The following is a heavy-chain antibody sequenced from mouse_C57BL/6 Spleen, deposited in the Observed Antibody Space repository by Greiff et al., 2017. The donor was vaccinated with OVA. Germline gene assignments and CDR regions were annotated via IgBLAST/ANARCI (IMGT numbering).Heavy chain of an antibody. CDR2: IYPGGGYT. CDR3: ARGSYDYDPYYAMDY. CDR1: GYTFTNYW. J-gene: IGHJ4*01. Sequence: VHLVESGAELVRPGTSVKMSCKASGYTFTNYWIGWAKQRPGHGLEWIGDIYPGGGYTNYNEKFKGKATLTADKSSSTAYMQFSSLTSEDSAIYYCARGSYDYDPYYAMDYWGQGTSVTVSS. D-gene: IGHD2-4*01. V-gene: IGHV1-63*01.